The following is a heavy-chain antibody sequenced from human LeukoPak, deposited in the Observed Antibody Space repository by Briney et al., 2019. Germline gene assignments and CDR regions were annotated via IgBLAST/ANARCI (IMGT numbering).Heavy chain of an antibody. J-gene: IGHJ4*02. D-gene: IGHD2-21*02. V-gene: IGHV3-33*06. CDR3: VKLGYCGGDCYYFDY. CDR1: GFTFSSYC. CDR2: IWYDGSNK. Sequence: PGRSLRLSCAASGFTFSSYCMHWVRQAPGKGLEWVAFIWYDGSNKYYAYSVKGRFTISRDNSKSTLYLQMSSLRDEDTAVYYCVKLGYCGGDCYYFDYWGQGTLVTVSS.